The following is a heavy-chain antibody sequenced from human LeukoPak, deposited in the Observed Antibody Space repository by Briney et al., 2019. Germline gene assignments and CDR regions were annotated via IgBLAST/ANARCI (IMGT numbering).Heavy chain of an antibody. J-gene: IGHJ4*02. CDR2: IYYSGYT. V-gene: IGHV4-59*11. CDR3: ARDRGSGGIDY. Sequence: PSETLSLTCTLSGGSISSHYWSWIRQPPGKGLEWIGYIYYSGYTNYNPSLKSRVTISVDTSKNQFSLKLSSVTAADTAVYHCARDRGSGGIDYWGQGTLVTVSS. D-gene: IGHD3-10*01. CDR1: GGSISSHY.